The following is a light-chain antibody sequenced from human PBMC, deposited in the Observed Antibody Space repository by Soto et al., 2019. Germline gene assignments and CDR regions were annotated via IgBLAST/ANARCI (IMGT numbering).Light chain of an antibody. CDR3: SSYTSSRIYI. CDR2: EVN. J-gene: IGLJ1*01. CDR1: SSDIGAYNY. Sequence: SALTQPASVSGSPGQSITISCTGTSSDIGAYNYVSWYQHHPGKAPKLIIYEVNNRPSGVSNRFSGSKSGNTASLTISGLQAEDEADYYCSSYTSSRIYIFGTGTKVTVL. V-gene: IGLV2-14*01.